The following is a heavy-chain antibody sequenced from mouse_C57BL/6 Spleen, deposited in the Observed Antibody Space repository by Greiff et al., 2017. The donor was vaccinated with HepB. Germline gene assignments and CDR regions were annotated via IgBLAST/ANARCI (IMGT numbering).Heavy chain of an antibody. CDR3: VYDYDGGFAY. CDR1: GYTFTDYY. CDR2: INPNNGGT. D-gene: IGHD2-4*01. Sequence: VHVKQSGPELVKPGASVKISCKASGYTFTDYYMNWVKQSHGKSLEWIGDINPNNGGTSYNQKFKGKATLTVDKSSSTAYMELRSLTSEDSAVYYCVYDYDGGFAYWGQGTLVTVSA. J-gene: IGHJ3*01. V-gene: IGHV1-26*01.